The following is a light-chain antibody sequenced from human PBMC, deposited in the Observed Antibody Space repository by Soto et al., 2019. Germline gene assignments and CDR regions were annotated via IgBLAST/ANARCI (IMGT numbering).Light chain of an antibody. CDR1: QSIRNY. Sequence: EIVLTQSPATLSLSPGERATLSCRASQSIRNYLAWYQQKPGQAPRLLIYDASNRATGIPARFSGSGSGTDFTLTISSLEPEDFAVYYCQQYGRTPLTFGGGTKVEIK. CDR3: QQYGRTPLT. CDR2: DAS. V-gene: IGKV3-11*01. J-gene: IGKJ4*01.